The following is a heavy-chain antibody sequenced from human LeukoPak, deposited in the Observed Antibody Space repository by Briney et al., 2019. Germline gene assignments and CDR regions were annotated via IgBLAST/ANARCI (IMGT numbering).Heavy chain of an antibody. J-gene: IGHJ4*02. CDR1: GYSISSGYY. CDR2: IYHSGST. CDR3: ARLLGVAVLFDY. Sequence: PSETLSLTCTVSGYSISSGYYWGWIRQPPGKGLEWIGSIYHSGSTYYNPSLMSRVTISVDTSKNQFSLKLSSVTAADTAVYYCARLLGVAVLFDYWGQGTLVTVSS. V-gene: IGHV4-38-2*02. D-gene: IGHD3-3*01.